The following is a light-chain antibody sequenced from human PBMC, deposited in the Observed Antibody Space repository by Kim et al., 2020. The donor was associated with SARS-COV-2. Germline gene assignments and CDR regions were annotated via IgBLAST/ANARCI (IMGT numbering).Light chain of an antibody. J-gene: IGKJ5*01. CDR3: QQCSNWIS. V-gene: IGKV3-11*01. CDR2: DAS. Sequence: VFTPSQATLSLSPGESATLSCRASQRVRSYLGWYQQKPGQAPRRLIYDASNRSTGIPARFSGSGSGTDFTLNISSLEPEDFAVYYRQQCSNWISFGQGTRLEIK. CDR1: QRVRSY.